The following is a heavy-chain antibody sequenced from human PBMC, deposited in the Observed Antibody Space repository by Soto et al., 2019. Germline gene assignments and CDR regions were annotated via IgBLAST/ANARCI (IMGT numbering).Heavy chain of an antibody. J-gene: IGHJ6*02. V-gene: IGHV3-21*01. CDR2: IRGFSPYT. D-gene: IGHD3-10*01. CDR3: ARDRGYDAHDYYYNAMDV. Sequence: PGGSLRLSCISSGFTFRTHTMNWVRQAPGKGLEWVSGIRGFSPYTFYAELVKGRFTISRDNAKNSLYLQMNSLRAEDTAVYYCARDRGYDAHDYYYNAMDVWGQGTTVTVSS. CDR1: GFTFRTHT.